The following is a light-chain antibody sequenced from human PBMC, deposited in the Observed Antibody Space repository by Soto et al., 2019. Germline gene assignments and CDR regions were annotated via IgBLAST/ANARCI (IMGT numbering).Light chain of an antibody. Sequence: DIQMTQSPSTLSASIGDRVTITCRAIQGISKWLAWHQQKPGKAPKLLIYDASSLQSGVPPRFSGSGSGTEFTLTIRSLQPDDIATYYCQQYSSYSAWTFGEGTKMEIK. CDR1: QGISKW. CDR3: QQYSSYSAWT. V-gene: IGKV1-5*01. CDR2: DAS. J-gene: IGKJ1*01.